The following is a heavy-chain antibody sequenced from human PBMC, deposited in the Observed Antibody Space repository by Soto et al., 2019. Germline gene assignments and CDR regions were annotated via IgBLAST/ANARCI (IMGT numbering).Heavy chain of an antibody. J-gene: IGHJ6*02. Sequence: GGSLRLSCAASGFTFSSYAMHWVRQAPGKGLEWVAVISYDGSNKYYADSVKGRFTISRDNPKNTLYLQMNSLRAGDTAVYYCARDQVVPAARRGMDVWGQGTTVTVSS. D-gene: IGHD2-2*01. CDR1: GFTFSSYA. CDR3: ARDQVVPAARRGMDV. V-gene: IGHV3-30-3*01. CDR2: ISYDGSNK.